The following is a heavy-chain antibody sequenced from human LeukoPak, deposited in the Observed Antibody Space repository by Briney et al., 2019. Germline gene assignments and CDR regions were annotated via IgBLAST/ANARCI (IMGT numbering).Heavy chain of an antibody. Sequence: GASVKVSCKASGYTFTSYGISWVRQAPGQGLEWMGWISAYNGNTNYAQKLQGRVTMTTDTSTSTAYMELRSLRSDDTAVYYCARPGSRITIFGVVIKTDDAFDIWGQGTMVTVSS. CDR2: ISAYNGNT. D-gene: IGHD3-3*01. J-gene: IGHJ3*02. CDR1: GYTFTSYG. V-gene: IGHV1-18*01. CDR3: ARPGSRITIFGVVIKTDDAFDI.